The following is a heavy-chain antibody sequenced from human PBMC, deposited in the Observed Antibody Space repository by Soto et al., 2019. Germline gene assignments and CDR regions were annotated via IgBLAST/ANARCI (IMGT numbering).Heavy chain of an antibody. D-gene: IGHD1-1*01. CDR1: GGSISSYY. V-gene: IGHV4-59*08. J-gene: IGHJ5*02. Sequence: PSETLSLTCTVSGGSISSYYWSWIRQPPGKGLEWIGYIYYSGSTNYNPSLKSRVTISVDTSKNQFSLKLSSVTAADTAVYYCARQGFVGTGTDSWWFDPWGQGTLVTISS. CDR3: ARQGFVGTGTDSWWFDP. CDR2: IYYSGST.